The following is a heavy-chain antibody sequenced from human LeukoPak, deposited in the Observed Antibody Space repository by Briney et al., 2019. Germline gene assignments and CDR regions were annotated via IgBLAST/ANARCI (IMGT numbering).Heavy chain of an antibody. V-gene: IGHV4-4*07. CDR3: ARDVDTAMVTSSYYYYYYMDV. CDR1: GGSISSYY. D-gene: IGHD5-18*01. CDR2: IYTSGST. J-gene: IGHJ6*03. Sequence: SETLSLTCTVSGGSISSYYWSWIRQPAGKGLEWIGRIYTSGSTNYNPSLKSRVTMSVDTSKHQFSLKLSSVTAADTAVYYCARDVDTAMVTSSYYYYYYMDVWGKGTTVTVSS.